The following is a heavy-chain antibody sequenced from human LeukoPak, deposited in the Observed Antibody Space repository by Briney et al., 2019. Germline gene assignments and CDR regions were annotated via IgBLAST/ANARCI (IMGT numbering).Heavy chain of an antibody. D-gene: IGHD2-2*01. Sequence: PGGSLRLSCAASGFTFSSYGMHWVRQAPGKGLEWVAVISYDGSNKYYADSVKGRFTISRDNSKNTLYLQMNSLRAEDTAVYYCARDSGGGYCSSSSCQLDYWGQGTLVTVSS. CDR2: ISYDGSNK. V-gene: IGHV3-30*03. CDR1: GFTFSSYG. J-gene: IGHJ4*02. CDR3: ARDSGGGYCSSSSCQLDY.